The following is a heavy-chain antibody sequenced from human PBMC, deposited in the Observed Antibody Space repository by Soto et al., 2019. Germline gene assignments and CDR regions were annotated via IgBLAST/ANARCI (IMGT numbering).Heavy chain of an antibody. CDR3: AREAGYSYGFYYYYGMDV. CDR2: INPNSGGT. V-gene: IGHV1-2*02. J-gene: IGHJ6*02. CDR1: GYTFTGYY. D-gene: IGHD5-18*01. Sequence: ASVKVSCKASGYTFTGYYMLWVRQAPGQGLEWMGWINPNSGGTNHAEKFQGRVTMTRDTSISTAYMELSRLRSDDTAVYYCAREAGYSYGFYYYYGMDVWGQGTTVTVSS.